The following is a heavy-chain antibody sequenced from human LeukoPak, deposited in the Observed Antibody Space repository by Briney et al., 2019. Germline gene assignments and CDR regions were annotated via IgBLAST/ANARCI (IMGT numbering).Heavy chain of an antibody. J-gene: IGHJ4*02. V-gene: IGHV4-59*13. CDR1: GGSISSYY. Sequence: NTSETLSLTCTVSGGSISSYYWSWIRQPPGKGLEWIGYIYYSGSTNYNPSLKSRVTISVDTSKNQFSLKLSSVTAADTAVYYCARNLSPYSSSWYSFYYFGYWGQGTLVTVSS. CDR2: IYYSGST. D-gene: IGHD6-13*01. CDR3: ARNLSPYSSSWYSFYYFGY.